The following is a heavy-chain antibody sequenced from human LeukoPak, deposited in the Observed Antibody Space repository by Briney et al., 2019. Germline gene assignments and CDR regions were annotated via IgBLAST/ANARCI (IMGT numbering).Heavy chain of an antibody. CDR2: IYHSGSI. CDR3: ASGDTNNWYAVFDY. J-gene: IGHJ4*02. Sequence: SQTLSLTCTVSGGSISSGGYYWSWIRQPPGKGLEWIGYIYHSGSIYYNPSLKSRVTISADKSKNQFSLKVSSVTAADTAVYYCASGDTNNWYAVFDYWGQGTLVTVSS. CDR1: GGSISSGGYY. D-gene: IGHD6-13*01. V-gene: IGHV4-30-2*01.